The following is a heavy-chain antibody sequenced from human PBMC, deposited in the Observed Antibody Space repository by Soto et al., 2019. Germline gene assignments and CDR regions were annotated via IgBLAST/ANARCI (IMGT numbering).Heavy chain of an antibody. J-gene: IGHJ4*02. V-gene: IGHV1-18*01. D-gene: IGHD2-2*01. Sequence: ASVKVSCKASGYTFTSYGISWVRQAPGQGLEWVGWINADNGHTNYAQKFQGRVTITTDTSTTTAYMDLRSLRSDDTAVYYCARDIAYHVDYWGQGTLATVAS. CDR1: GYTFTSYG. CDR2: INADNGHT. CDR3: ARDIAYHVDY.